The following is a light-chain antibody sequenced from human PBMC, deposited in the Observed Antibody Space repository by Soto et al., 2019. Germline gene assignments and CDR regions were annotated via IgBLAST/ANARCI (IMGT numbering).Light chain of an antibody. J-gene: IGLJ1*01. Sequence: QSALTQPRSVSGSPGHSVTISCTGTSSDVGGYSYVSWYQQHPGKAPKLMIYEVSNRPSGVSNRFSGSKSGNTASLTISGLQAEDEADYYCTSYTSTTTYVFGTGTKLTVL. V-gene: IGLV2-14*01. CDR1: SSDVGGYSY. CDR2: EVS. CDR3: TSYTSTTTYV.